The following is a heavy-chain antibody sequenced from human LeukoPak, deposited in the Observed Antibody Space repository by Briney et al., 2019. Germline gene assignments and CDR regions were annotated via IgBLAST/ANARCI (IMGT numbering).Heavy chain of an antibody. CDR2: ISYDGGVE. CDR1: GFSFSTYA. J-gene: IGHJ6*02. V-gene: IGHV3-30*18. D-gene: IGHD7-27*01. Sequence: GGSLRLSCAASGFSFSTYAMHWVRQAPGKGLEWVAVISYDGGVEFYADSVKGRFTISRDNSKNTLYLQMNSLRGEDTAVYYCAKRFNLGVASNNGMDVWGQGTTVIVSS. CDR3: AKRFNLGVASNNGMDV.